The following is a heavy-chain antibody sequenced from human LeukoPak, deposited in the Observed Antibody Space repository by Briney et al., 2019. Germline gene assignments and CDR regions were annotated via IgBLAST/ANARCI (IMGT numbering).Heavy chain of an antibody. CDR1: GYTFTSYG. D-gene: IGHD2-15*01. CDR3: ARDSRYCSGGSCYSGVRWFDP. V-gene: IGHV1-18*01. Sequence: ASVKVSCKASGYTFTSYGISWVRQAPGQGLEWMGWISAYNGNTNYAQKLQGRVTMTSDTSTSTAYMELRSLRSDDTAVYYCARDSRYCSGGSCYSGVRWFDPWGQGTLVTVSS. J-gene: IGHJ5*02. CDR2: ISAYNGNT.